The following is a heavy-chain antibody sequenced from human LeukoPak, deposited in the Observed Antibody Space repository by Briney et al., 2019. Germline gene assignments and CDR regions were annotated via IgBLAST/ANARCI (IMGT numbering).Heavy chain of an antibody. J-gene: IGHJ4*02. D-gene: IGHD4-23*01. CDR3: ARSSYDYGGIEGPFDY. CDR2: TSYDGNKK. V-gene: IGHV3-30*15. CDR1: GFTLTYYA. Sequence: SGRSLRLSCAASGFTLTYYAMHWVRQAPGKGLEWVAVTSYDGNKKYYADSVKGRFTISRDSSKNTLYLQMSSLRAEDTAVYYCARSSYDYGGIEGPFDYWGQGTLVTVSS.